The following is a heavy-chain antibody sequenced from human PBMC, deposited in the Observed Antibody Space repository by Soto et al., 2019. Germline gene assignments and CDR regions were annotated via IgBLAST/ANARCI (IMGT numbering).Heavy chain of an antibody. CDR1: GGSTSSDNY. CDR2: IYYSGNT. Sequence: PSETLSLTCTVSGGSTSSDNYWSWIRQPPGKGLEWIGHIYYSGNTDYNPSLKSRLAISIDTSKNQFSLKLSSVTATDTAVYFCAREGGESSDGLYYFDSWGQGSLVTVSS. D-gene: IGHD3-16*01. CDR3: AREGGESSDGLYYFDS. V-gene: IGHV4-30-4*01. J-gene: IGHJ4*02.